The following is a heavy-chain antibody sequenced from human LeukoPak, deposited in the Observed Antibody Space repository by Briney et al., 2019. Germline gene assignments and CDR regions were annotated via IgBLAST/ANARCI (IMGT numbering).Heavy chain of an antibody. Sequence: GASVTVSCKASGYTFASYYMHWVRQAPGQGLEWMGWINPNSGGTNYAQKFQGWVTMTRDTSISTAYMELSRLRSDDTAVYYCARSNQYYYFDYWGQGTLVTVSS. CDR1: GYTFASYY. J-gene: IGHJ4*02. D-gene: IGHD1-14*01. CDR2: INPNSGGT. CDR3: ARSNQYYYFDY. V-gene: IGHV1-2*04.